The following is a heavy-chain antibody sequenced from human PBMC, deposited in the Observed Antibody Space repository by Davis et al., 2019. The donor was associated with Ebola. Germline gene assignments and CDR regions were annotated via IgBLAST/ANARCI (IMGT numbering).Heavy chain of an antibody. Sequence: GESLKISCAASGFTFSSYSMNWVRQAPGKGLEWVSSISSRSTYIYYADSVKGRFTISRDNAKNSLFLQMNSLRAEDTAFYYCAREGKYRDESRTFDYWGQGTLVTVSS. D-gene: IGHD2-2*01. CDR3: AREGKYRDESRTFDY. CDR2: ISSRSTYI. CDR1: GFTFSSYS. J-gene: IGHJ4*02. V-gene: IGHV3-21*01.